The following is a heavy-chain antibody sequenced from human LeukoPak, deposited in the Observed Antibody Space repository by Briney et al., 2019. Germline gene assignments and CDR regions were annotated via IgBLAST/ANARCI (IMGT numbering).Heavy chain of an antibody. CDR1: GFTFSSYG. CDR3: AKDREDIVVVPAASAAGL. Sequence: GRSLRLSCAASGFTFSSYGMHWVRQAPGKGLEWVAVISYDGSNKYYADSVKGRFTSSRDNSKNTLYLQMNSLRAEDTAVYYCAKDREDIVVVPAASAAGLWGQGTLVTVSS. V-gene: IGHV3-30*18. J-gene: IGHJ4*02. D-gene: IGHD2-2*01. CDR2: ISYDGSNK.